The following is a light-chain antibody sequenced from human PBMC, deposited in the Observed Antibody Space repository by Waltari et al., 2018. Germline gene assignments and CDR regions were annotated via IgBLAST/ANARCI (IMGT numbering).Light chain of an antibody. Sequence: EIVLTQSPGTLSLSPGERATLSCRASQSVGSDSLAWYQQKPGQAPRLLIYGTSRRATGIADRFSGRGSGTDFTLTISRLEPEDFAVYYCQQYGPSAMYTFGQGTKVEIK. CDR1: QSVGSDS. CDR3: QQYGPSAMYT. J-gene: IGKJ2*01. CDR2: GTS. V-gene: IGKV3-20*01.